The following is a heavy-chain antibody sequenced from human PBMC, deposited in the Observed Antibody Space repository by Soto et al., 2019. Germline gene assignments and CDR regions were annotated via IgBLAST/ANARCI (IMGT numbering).Heavy chain of an antibody. Sequence: ASVKVSCKASGYTFTGYYMHWLRQAPGQGLEWVGWINPDSGDTNYAQKFQGRVTVTRDTSISTAYMEVNGLRSDDTAVYYCARSVSFTTPSPDFWGQGTLVTVFS. CDR2: INPDSGDT. J-gene: IGHJ4*02. CDR3: ARSVSFTTPSPDF. CDR1: GYTFTGYY. V-gene: IGHV1-2*02. D-gene: IGHD1-1*01.